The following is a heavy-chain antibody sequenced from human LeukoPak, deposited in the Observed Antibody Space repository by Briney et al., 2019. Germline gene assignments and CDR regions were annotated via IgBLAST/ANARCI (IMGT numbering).Heavy chain of an antibody. J-gene: IGHJ6*03. CDR3: ARASITSTYYHYYMDV. CDR1: GFTFSSYG. Sequence: PGGSLRLSCAASGFTFSSYGMHWVRQAPGKGLEWVIVVSPDGSVENYADSVKGRFTISRDNSKNTVYLQMNSLRTEDTAVYYCARASITSTYYHYYMDVWGKGTTVTVSS. V-gene: IGHV3-30*06. D-gene: IGHD3-10*01. CDR2: VSPDGSVE.